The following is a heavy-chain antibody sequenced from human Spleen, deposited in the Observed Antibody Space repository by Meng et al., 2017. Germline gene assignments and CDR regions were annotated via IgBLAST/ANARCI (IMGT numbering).Heavy chain of an antibody. CDR3: ARANGDSSEYHSDY. V-gene: IGHV1-2*06. CDR2: INPNKGAT. CDR1: GYSFTNYW. D-gene: IGHD3-22*01. J-gene: IGHJ4*02. Sequence: ASVKVSCKGSGYSFTNYWIGWVRQAPGQGLEWVGRINPNKGATTSAQKFQDRVTMTRDTSISTAYMELSRLTSDDTAVYYCARANGDSSEYHSDYWGQGTLVTVSS.